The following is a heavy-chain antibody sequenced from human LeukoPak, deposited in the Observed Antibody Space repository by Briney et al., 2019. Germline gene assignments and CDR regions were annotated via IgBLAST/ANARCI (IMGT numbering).Heavy chain of an antibody. D-gene: IGHD5-24*01. CDR2: ISSGGSYK. V-gene: IGHV3-21*01. CDR3: TRTKEMAADHDAFDI. Sequence: GGSLRLSCAASGFNLRTDSMNWVRQAPGKGLEWVSSISSGGSYKFYADSVKGRLTISRDNAKNSLYLQMNSLRAEDTAVYYCTRTKEMAADHDAFDIWGQGTMVTVSS. CDR1: GFNLRTDS. J-gene: IGHJ3*02.